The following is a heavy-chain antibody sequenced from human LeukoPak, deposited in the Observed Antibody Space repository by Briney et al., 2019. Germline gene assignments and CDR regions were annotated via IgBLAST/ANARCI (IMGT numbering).Heavy chain of an antibody. J-gene: IGHJ4*02. CDR1: GGSISSHY. Sequence: SETLSLTCTVSGGSISSHYWSWIRQPPGKGLEWIGYIYYSGSTNYNPSLKSRVSISVDTSKNQFSLKLSSVTAADTAVYYCARAHYDILTGYYYIDYWGQGTLVTVSS. CDR3: ARAHYDILTGYYYIDY. CDR2: IYYSGST. D-gene: IGHD3-9*01. V-gene: IGHV4-59*11.